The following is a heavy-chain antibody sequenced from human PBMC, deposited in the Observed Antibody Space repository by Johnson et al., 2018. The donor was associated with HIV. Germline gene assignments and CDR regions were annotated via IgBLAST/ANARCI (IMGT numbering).Heavy chain of an antibody. Sequence: EVLLLEAGGGLVPPGGSLRLSCGASGFTFSSFDMPWVRQTPGKGLEWVSALGTSGYTYYPGSVKGRFTISRENAKNSLYIQRNSLRAGDTAVYYCARGKAFDIWGQGTMVTVSS. CDR2: LGTSGYT. V-gene: IGHV3-13*01. J-gene: IGHJ3*02. CDR3: ARGKAFDI. CDR1: GFTFSSFD.